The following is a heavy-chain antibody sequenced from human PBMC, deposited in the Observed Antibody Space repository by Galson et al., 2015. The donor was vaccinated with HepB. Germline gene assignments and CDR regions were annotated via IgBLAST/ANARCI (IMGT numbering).Heavy chain of an antibody. V-gene: IGHV3-66*01. CDR3: AREGSSSGPFDY. CDR1: GFTVSSNY. Sequence: SLRLSCAASGFTVSSNYVSWVRQAPGKGLDWVSVIYSGGSTYYADSVKGRFTISRDNSKNTLYLQMNSLRAEDTAVYYCAREGSSSGPFDYWGQGTLVTVSS. D-gene: IGHD3-22*01. CDR2: IYSGGST. J-gene: IGHJ4*02.